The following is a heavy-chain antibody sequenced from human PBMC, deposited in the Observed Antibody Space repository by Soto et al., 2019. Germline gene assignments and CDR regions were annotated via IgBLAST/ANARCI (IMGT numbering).Heavy chain of an antibody. J-gene: IGHJ4*02. CDR3: ANIGYSSSWNLFDY. Sequence: VSLGHSCAAAGCIFRDYDMSWIRQVPGKGLEWISYISSGGSTYYADSVKGRFTISRDNSKNTLYLQMNSLRAEDTAVYYCANIGYSSSWNLFDYWGQGTLVTGSS. CDR1: GCIFRDYD. D-gene: IGHD6-13*01. CDR2: ISSGGST. V-gene: IGHV3-23*01.